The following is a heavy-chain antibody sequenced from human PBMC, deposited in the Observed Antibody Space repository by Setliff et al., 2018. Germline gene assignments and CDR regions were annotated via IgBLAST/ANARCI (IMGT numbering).Heavy chain of an antibody. V-gene: IGHV7-4-1*02. CDR2: INTNTGNP. D-gene: IGHD3-3*01. CDR3: ARAWYYNFWSGSQIEY. J-gene: IGHJ4*02. Sequence: ASVKVSCKASGDTSTTYAIHWVRQAPGQGLEWMGWINTNTGNPTYAQGFTGRFVFSLDTSVSTAYLQISSLKAEDTAVYYCARAWYYNFWSGSQIEYWGQGTLVTAPQ. CDR1: GDTSTTYA.